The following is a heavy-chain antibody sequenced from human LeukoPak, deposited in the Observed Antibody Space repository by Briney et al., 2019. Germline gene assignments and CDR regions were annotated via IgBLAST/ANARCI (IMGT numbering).Heavy chain of an antibody. CDR2: IIPIFGTA. J-gene: IGHJ4*02. CDR1: GYTFTSYY. CDR3: ARTVYYDSSGYYKYYFDY. Sequence: SVKVSCKASGYTFTSYYMHWVRQAPGQGLEWMGGIIPIFGTANYAQKFQGRVTITADESTSTAYMELSSLRSEDTAVYYCARTVYYDSSGYYKYYFDYWGQGTLVTVSS. V-gene: IGHV1-69*13. D-gene: IGHD3-22*01.